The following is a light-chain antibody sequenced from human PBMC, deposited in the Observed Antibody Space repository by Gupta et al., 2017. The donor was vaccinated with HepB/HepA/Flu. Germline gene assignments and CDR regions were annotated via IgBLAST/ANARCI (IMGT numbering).Light chain of an antibody. CDR2: SNN. CDR3: AAWDDSLNGPV. V-gene: IGLV1-44*01. J-gene: IGLJ3*02. CDR1: SSNIGSNT. Sequence: TXPPSAXXXXGXRVTXXCSXSSSNIGSNTVNWYQQLPGTAPKLRIYSNNQRPSGVPDRFSGSKSGTSASLAISGLQSEDEADYYCAAWDDSLNGPVFGGGTKLTVL.